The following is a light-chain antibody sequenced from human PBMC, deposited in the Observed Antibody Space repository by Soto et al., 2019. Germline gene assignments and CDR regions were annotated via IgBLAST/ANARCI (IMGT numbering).Light chain of an antibody. CDR3: QQVKTYPRT. V-gene: IGKV1-9*01. CDR1: QAVPNK. CDR2: EES. Sequence: DIHLTQSPAFLSASVGDRVTITCRPSQAVPNKMAWYQQKPGKPPKLLIYEESTLHSGVPSRFSGRKSGTQFTLTLDSLQPEDFATYYCQQVKTYPRTFGGGTKVEIK. J-gene: IGKJ4*01.